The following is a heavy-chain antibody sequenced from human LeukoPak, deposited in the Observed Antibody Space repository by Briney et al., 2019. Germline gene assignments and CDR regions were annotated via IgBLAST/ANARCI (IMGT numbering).Heavy chain of an antibody. CDR2: ICGGDGNT. J-gene: IGHJ4*02. CDR3: AKGRTGSCYSDCDY. D-gene: IGHD2-15*01. CDR1: GFTFSSYA. Sequence: AGGSLRLSCAASGFTFSSYAMSWVRQAPGKGLEWVSGICGGDGNTFYANSVKGRFTISRDNSKNTLYLQLNSLRAEDTAVYYCAKGRTGSCYSDCDYWGQGTRVTVSS. V-gene: IGHV3-23*01.